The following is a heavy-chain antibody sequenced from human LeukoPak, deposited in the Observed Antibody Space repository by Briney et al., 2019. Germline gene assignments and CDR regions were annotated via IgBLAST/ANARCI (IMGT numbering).Heavy chain of an antibody. V-gene: IGHV3-30*03. Sequence: GRSLRLSCAASGFTFSSYGMHWVRQAPGKGLEWVSVISYDGSNKYYADSVKGRFTISRDNSKNTLYLQMNSLRAEDTAVYYCARDHPYDTDIVGATTGDAFDIWGQGTMVTVSS. CDR3: ARDHPYDTDIVGATTGDAFDI. CDR2: ISYDGSNK. CDR1: GFTFSSYG. D-gene: IGHD1-26*01. J-gene: IGHJ3*02.